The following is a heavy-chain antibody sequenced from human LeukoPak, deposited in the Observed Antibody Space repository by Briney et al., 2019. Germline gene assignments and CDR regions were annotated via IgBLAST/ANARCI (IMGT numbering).Heavy chain of an antibody. CDR2: INTNTGNP. D-gene: IGHD6-19*01. CDR1: GYSFTGYY. CDR3: ARDLFGIAVAGSSFDY. V-gene: IGHV7-4-1*02. J-gene: IGHJ4*02. Sequence: ASVKVSCKGSGYSFTGYYMHWVRQAPGQGLEWMGWINTNTGNPTYAQGFTGRFVFSLDTSVSTAYLQISSLKAEDTAVYYCARDLFGIAVAGSSFDYWGQGTLVTVSS.